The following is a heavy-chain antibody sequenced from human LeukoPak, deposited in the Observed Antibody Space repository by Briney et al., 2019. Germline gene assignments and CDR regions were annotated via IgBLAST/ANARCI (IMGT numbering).Heavy chain of an antibody. CDR1: GFTFSTYT. Sequence: GGSLRLSCVASGFTFSTYTMNWVRQAPGKGLEWVSSISSSSSYIYYADSVKGRFTISRDNAKNSLYLQMNSLRAEDTAVYYCARVGYSYGQRYYFDYWGQGTLVTVSS. D-gene: IGHD5-18*01. CDR3: ARVGYSYGQRYYFDY. V-gene: IGHV3-21*01. J-gene: IGHJ4*02. CDR2: ISSSSSYI.